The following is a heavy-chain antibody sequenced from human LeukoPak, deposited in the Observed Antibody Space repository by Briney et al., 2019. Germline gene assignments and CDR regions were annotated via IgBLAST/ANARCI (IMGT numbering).Heavy chain of an antibody. CDR1: GGSISSYY. V-gene: IGHV4-39*07. CDR2: IYYSGST. D-gene: IGHD3-10*01. CDR3: ASGVRGVSFVDY. J-gene: IGHJ4*02. Sequence: TASETLSLICTVSGGSISSYYWSWIRQPPGKGLEWIGSIYYSGSTYYNPSLKSRVTISVDTSKNQFSLKLSSVTAADTAVYYCASGVRGVSFVDYWGQGTLVTVSS.